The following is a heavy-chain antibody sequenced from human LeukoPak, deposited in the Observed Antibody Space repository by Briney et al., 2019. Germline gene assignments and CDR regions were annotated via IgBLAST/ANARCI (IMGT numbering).Heavy chain of an antibody. D-gene: IGHD2/OR15-2a*01. J-gene: IGHJ5*02. CDR3: AKVGYCNTVTCYGWFDP. V-gene: IGHV4-39*07. CDR2: IYSGST. Sequence: SETLSLTCSVSGGSISSRSYYWGWIRQPPGKGLEWLGTIYSGSTYYNPSLKSRVTISVDTSKNQFSLKLTSLTAADTAVYYCAKVGYCNTVTCYGWFDPWGQGTLVTVSS. CDR1: GGSISSRSYY.